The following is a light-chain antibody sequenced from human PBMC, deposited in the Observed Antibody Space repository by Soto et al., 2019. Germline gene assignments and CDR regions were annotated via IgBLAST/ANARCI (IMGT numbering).Light chain of an antibody. CDR3: QQYRNWPRT. Sequence: EIVLTQSPNTLSLSXXERATVSCRASQSVSTNLAWYQQKPGQAPRLLIYGASTRATGMPARFSGSGSGTEFTLTITSLQSEDFAVYFSQQYRNWPRTFGQGTKVDI. CDR1: QSVSTN. J-gene: IGKJ1*01. CDR2: GAS. V-gene: IGKV3-15*01.